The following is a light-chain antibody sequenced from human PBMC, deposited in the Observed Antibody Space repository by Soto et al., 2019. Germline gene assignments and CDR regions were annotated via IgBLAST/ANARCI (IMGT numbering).Light chain of an antibody. CDR1: QSIRIY. V-gene: IGKV1-39*01. J-gene: IGKJ1*01. CDR3: QQSYSNPRA. Sequence: DIQMTQSPSSLSASVGDRVTITCRASQSIRIYLNWYQQKPGKAPKVLIYAAYSLQSGVPSRFSGSGSGTDFTLTISSLQPEDFATYYCQQSYSNPRAFGQGTKVEIK. CDR2: AAY.